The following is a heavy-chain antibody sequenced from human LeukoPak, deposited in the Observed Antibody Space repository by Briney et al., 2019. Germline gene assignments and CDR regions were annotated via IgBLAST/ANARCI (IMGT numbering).Heavy chain of an antibody. J-gene: IGHJ4*02. D-gene: IGHD3-9*01. V-gene: IGHV4-61*08. Sequence: SETLSLTCTVSGGSISSGGYYWSWVRQPPGKGLEWIGYIYYSGSTNYNPSLKSRVTISVDTSKKQFSLKLTSVTAADTAVYYCARGGADILTAPFDYWGQGTLVTVSS. CDR2: IYYSGST. CDR3: ARGGADILTAPFDY. CDR1: GGSISSGGYY.